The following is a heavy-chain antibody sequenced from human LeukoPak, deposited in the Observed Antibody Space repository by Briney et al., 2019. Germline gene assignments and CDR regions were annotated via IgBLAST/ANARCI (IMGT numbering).Heavy chain of an antibody. D-gene: IGHD2-8*02. J-gene: IGHJ4*02. CDR3: ATYRQVLLPFES. CDR1: GFIFSTYS. V-gene: IGHV3-23*01. Sequence: GGSLRLSCAASGFIFSTYSMIWVRQPPGKGLEWVSSIFPSGGEIHYADSVRGRFTISRDNSKSTLSLQMNSLRAEDTAIYYCATYRQVLLPFESWGQGTLVTVSS. CDR2: IFPSGGEI.